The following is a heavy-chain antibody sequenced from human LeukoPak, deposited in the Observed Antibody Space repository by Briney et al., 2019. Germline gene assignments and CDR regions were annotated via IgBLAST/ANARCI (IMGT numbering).Heavy chain of an antibody. CDR2: IIPIFGLA. CDR3: AREGGITGTDLDY. D-gene: IGHD1-20*01. J-gene: IGHJ4*02. CDR1: GGTFSSYA. V-gene: IGHV1-69*04. Sequence: SVKVSCKASGGTFSSYAISWVRQAPGQGLEWMGRIIPIFGLANYAQKFQGRVTITADKSTSTAYMELSSLRSEDTAVYYCAREGGITGTDLDYWGQGTLVTVSS.